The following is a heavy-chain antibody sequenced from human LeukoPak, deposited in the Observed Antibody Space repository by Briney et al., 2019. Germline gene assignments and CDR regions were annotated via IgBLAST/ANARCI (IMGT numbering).Heavy chain of an antibody. Sequence: SGGSLRLSCAASGFTFSSYWMSWVRQAPGKGLEWVANIKQDGSEKYYVDSVKGRFTISRDNAKNSLYLQMNSLRAEDTAVYYCARDYRPYSSPEFDYWGQGTLVTVSS. CDR2: IKQDGSEK. D-gene: IGHD6-13*01. CDR1: GFTFSSYW. V-gene: IGHV3-7*01. J-gene: IGHJ4*02. CDR3: ARDYRPYSSPEFDY.